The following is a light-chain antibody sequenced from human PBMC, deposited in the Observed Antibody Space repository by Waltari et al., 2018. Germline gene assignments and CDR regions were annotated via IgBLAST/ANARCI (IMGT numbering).Light chain of an antibody. CDR3: SSYTSSNTLV. V-gene: IGLV2-14*03. Sequence: QSALTQPASVSGSPRESITISCTGTSSDVGGYHCFSSYQQHPGKSRKLMIYDVSNRPSGVSNRFSGSKSGNTASVTISGLQAEDEADYDCSSYTSSNTLVFGTGTKVTAL. CDR2: DVS. J-gene: IGLJ1*01. CDR1: SSDVGGYHC.